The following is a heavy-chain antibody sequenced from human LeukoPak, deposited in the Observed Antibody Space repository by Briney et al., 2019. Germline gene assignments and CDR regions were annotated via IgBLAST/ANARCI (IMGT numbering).Heavy chain of an antibody. Sequence: SETLSLTCTVSGASINIYYWGWIRQPAGKGLEWIGRIYIGGGAYYNPSLKSRVSMSVDTSKNQFSLKLTSVTAADTAVYYCARIFGRMDYFDYWGQGTLVTVSS. CDR2: IYIGGGA. J-gene: IGHJ4*02. CDR3: ARIFGRMDYFDY. V-gene: IGHV4-4*07. CDR1: GASINIYY. D-gene: IGHD3-3*01.